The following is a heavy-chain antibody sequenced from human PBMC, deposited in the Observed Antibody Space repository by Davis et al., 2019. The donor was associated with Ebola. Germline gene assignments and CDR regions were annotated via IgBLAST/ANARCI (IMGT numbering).Heavy chain of an antibody. D-gene: IGHD2-2*01. V-gene: IGHV4-34*01. Sequence: MPSDPLSLPFPVSGASFSAYYWSWLRPPPAPSLVCIPLIYHSGSTNYNPSLKSRLTISVDTSKNQFSLKLSSVTAADTAVYYWARRGYQLVYYYGKDVWGQATTVTVSS. CDR1: GASFSAYY. CDR2: IYHSGST. J-gene: IGHJ6*02. CDR3: ARRGYQLVYYYGKDV.